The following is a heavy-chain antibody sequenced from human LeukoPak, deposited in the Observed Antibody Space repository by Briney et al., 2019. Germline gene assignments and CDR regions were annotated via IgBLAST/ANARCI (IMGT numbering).Heavy chain of an antibody. CDR3: ARDLRIAVAGYYYYYMDV. CDR1: GYTFTSYG. CDR2: ISAYNGNT. D-gene: IGHD6-19*01. V-gene: IGHV1-18*01. Sequence: ASVKVSCKASGYTFTSYGISWGRQAPGQGLEWMGWISAYNGNTNYAQKLQGRVTMTTDTSTSTAYMELRSLRSDDTAVYYCARDLRIAVAGYYYYYMDVWGKGTTVTVSS. J-gene: IGHJ6*03.